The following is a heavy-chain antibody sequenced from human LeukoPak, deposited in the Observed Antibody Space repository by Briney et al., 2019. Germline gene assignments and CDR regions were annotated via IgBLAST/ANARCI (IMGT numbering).Heavy chain of an antibody. CDR3: AKLKACTNGVCYTGWFDP. J-gene: IGHJ5*02. CDR1: GFTFSNYS. V-gene: IGHV3-23*01. Sequence: GGSLRLSCAASGFTFSNYSMDWVRQAPGKGLEWVSAISGSGGSTYYADSVKGRFTISRDNSKNTLYLQMNSLRAEDTAVYYCAKLKACTNGVCYTGWFDPWGQGTLVTVSS. CDR2: ISGSGGST. D-gene: IGHD2-8*01.